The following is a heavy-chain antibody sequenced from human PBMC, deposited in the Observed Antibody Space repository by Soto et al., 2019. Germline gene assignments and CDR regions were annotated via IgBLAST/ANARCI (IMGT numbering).Heavy chain of an antibody. CDR3: AKVRLVVVAATPLYFQH. CDR2: IWYDGSNT. CDR1: GFFLRDFG. V-gene: IGHV3-33*06. J-gene: IGHJ1*01. D-gene: IGHD2-15*01. Sequence: GGSLRLSCVASGFFLRDFGMHWVRQAPGKGLEWVSVIWYDGSNTYQGESVKGRFTMSRDISKNTLYLQMNSLRAEDTAVYYCAKVRLVVVAATPLYFQHWGQGTLVTVSS.